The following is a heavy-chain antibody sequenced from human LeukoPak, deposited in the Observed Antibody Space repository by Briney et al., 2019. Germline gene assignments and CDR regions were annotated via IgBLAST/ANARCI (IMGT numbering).Heavy chain of an antibody. CDR3: TRGTNRWPDH. CDR2: ISYDGSNK. Sequence: GRSLRLSCAASGFTFSSYAMHWVRQAPGKGLEWVAVISYDGSNKYYADSMKGRFTISRDNAKNSLYLQMNSLRADDTAVYYCTRGTNRWPDHWGQGTLVTVSS. J-gene: IGHJ4*02. CDR1: GFTFSSYA. D-gene: IGHD4-23*01. V-gene: IGHV3-30-3*01.